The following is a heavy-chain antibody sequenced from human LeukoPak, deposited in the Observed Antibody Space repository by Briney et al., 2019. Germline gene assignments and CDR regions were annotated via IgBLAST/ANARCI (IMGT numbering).Heavy chain of an antibody. J-gene: IGHJ4*02. CDR2: IYYSGST. CDR3: ASAYYYDSSGLDY. D-gene: IGHD3-22*01. CDR1: GGSISSGDYY. V-gene: IGHV4-30-4*01. Sequence: SQTLSLTCTVSGGSISSGDYYWSWIRQPPGKGLEWIGYIYYSGSTYYNPSLKSRVTISVDTSKNRFSLKLSSVTAADTAVYYCASAYYYDSSGLDYWGQGTLVTVSS.